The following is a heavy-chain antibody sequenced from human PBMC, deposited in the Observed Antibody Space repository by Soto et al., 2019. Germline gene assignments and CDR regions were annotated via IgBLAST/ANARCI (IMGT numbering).Heavy chain of an antibody. J-gene: IGHJ6*02. CDR3: AKWVNDWGNYNYGMDV. D-gene: IGHD3-16*01. CDR1: GFTFSSYA. V-gene: IGHV3-23*01. Sequence: GGSLRLSCAASGFTFSSYAMSWVRQAPGKGLEWVSAISGSGGSTYYADSVKGRFTISRDKSKNTLYLQMNSLRAEDTAVYYCAKWVNDWGNYNYGMDVWGQGTTVTVSS. CDR2: ISGSGGST.